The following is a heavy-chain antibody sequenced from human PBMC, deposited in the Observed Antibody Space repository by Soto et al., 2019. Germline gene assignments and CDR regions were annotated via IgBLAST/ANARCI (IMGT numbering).Heavy chain of an antibody. CDR3: ARGRYYYDSSGYYPVDY. Sequence: GASVKVSCKASGGTFSSYAISWVRQAPGQGLEWMGGIIPIFGTANYAQKFQGRVTITADESTSTAYMELSSLRSGDTAVYYCARGRYYYDSSGYYPVDYWGQGTLVTVSS. D-gene: IGHD3-22*01. CDR2: IIPIFGTA. J-gene: IGHJ4*02. V-gene: IGHV1-69*13. CDR1: GGTFSSYA.